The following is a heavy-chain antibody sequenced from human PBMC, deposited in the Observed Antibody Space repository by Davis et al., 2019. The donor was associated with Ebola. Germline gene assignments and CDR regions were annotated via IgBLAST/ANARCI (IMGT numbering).Heavy chain of an antibody. D-gene: IGHD3-10*01. CDR2: ISGYNGNT. CDR3: ARVTGELLFYGMDV. V-gene: IGHV1-18*04. CDR1: GFTFSSYG. J-gene: IGHJ6*04. Sequence: ASVKVSCKTSGFTFSSYGISFVRQAPGQGLEWMGWISGYNGNTNYAQKFQGRVTLTTDASTTTAYMDLTSLRSDDTAVYYCARVTGELLFYGMDVWGKGTTVTVSS.